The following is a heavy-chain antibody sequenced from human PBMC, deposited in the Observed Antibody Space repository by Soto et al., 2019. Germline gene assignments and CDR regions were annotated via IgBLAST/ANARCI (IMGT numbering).Heavy chain of an antibody. CDR2: ISYDGSNK. CDR1: GFTFSSYG. D-gene: IGHD4-17*01. Sequence: QVQLVESGGGVVQPGRSLRLSCAASGFTFSSYGMHWVRQPPGKGLEWVAVISYDGSNKYYADSVKGRFTISRDNSKNTLYLQMNSLSAEDTAVYYCAKDNRRTSVVTPDYWGQGTLVTVSS. J-gene: IGHJ4*02. CDR3: AKDNRRTSVVTPDY. V-gene: IGHV3-30*18.